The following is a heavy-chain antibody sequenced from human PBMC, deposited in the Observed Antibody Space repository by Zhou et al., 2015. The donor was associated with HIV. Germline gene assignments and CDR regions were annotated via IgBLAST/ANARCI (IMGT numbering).Heavy chain of an antibody. Sequence: EVRLVESGGGVVRPGGSLRLSCAASGFTFKNAWMTWVRQAPGKGLEWIGRVKSQTDGGTRDHATPVKGRFTISRDDSKNILYLQMKSLKTEDTALYYCATDPLATDTFDVWSQGTMVTVSS. V-gene: IGHV3-15*01. CDR3: ATDPLATDTFDV. CDR1: GFTFKNAW. J-gene: IGHJ3*01. CDR2: VKSQTDGGTR.